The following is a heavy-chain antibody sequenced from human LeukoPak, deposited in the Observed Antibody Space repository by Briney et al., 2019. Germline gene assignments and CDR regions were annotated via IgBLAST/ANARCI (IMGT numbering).Heavy chain of an antibody. J-gene: IGHJ4*02. CDR1: GGSISSYY. Sequence: SETLSLTCTVSGGSISSYYWGWIRQPPGKGLEWIGYIYYSGSTNYNPSLKSRVTISVDTSKNQFSLKLSSVTAADTAVYYCARGSTGSYEELGLDYWGQGTLVTVSS. D-gene: IGHD1-26*01. CDR3: ARGSTGSYEELGLDY. CDR2: IYYSGST. V-gene: IGHV4-59*01.